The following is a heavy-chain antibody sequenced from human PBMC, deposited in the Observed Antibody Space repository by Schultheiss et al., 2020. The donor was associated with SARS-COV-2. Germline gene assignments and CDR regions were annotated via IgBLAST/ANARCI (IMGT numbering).Heavy chain of an antibody. J-gene: IGHJ6*03. CDR2: ISGSGGST. D-gene: IGHD3-22*01. Sequence: GGALRLSCAASGFTFSSYAMSWVRQAPGKGLEWVSAISGSGGSTYYADSVKGRFTISRDNAKNTVYLQMNSLRAEDTAVYYCAKDHDSSGYYNYYYYMDVWGKGTTVTVSS. CDR1: GFTFSSYA. CDR3: AKDHDSSGYYNYYYYMDV. V-gene: IGHV3-23*01.